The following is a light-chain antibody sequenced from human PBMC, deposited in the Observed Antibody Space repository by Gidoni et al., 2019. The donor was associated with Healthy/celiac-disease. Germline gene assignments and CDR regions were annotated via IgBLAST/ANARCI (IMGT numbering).Light chain of an antibody. CDR3: QSYDSSLSGSI. J-gene: IGLJ2*01. Sequence: QSVLTPPPSVSGAPGQRVTISCTGRSSNIGAGSDVHWYQQLPGTAPKLLIYGNSNRPSGVPDRFSGSKSGTSASLAITGLQAEDEADYYCQSYDSSLSGSIFGGGTKLTVL. CDR1: SSNIGAGSD. V-gene: IGLV1-40*01. CDR2: GNS.